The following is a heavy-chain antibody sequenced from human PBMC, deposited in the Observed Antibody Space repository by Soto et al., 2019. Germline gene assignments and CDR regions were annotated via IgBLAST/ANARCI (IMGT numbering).Heavy chain of an antibody. D-gene: IGHD3-16*01. J-gene: IGHJ3*01. V-gene: IGHV3-53*01. CDR3: TQLGAFDV. CDR2: MYSGGST. CDR1: GFTVSNNY. Sequence: EVQLVESGGALIQPGGSLILSCAASGFTVSNNYISWVRQAPGKGLEWVSLMYSGGSTHYGNSVKGRFTISRDGSKNTVYLQMKSLRAEDTAVYYCTQLGAFDVWGQGTMVTVSS.